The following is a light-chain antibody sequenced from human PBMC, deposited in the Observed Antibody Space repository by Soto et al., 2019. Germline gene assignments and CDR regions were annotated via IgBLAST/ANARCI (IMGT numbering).Light chain of an antibody. Sequence: DIQMTQSPSTLSASVGDRVTITCRASQSISSWLAWYQQKPGKAPKLLIYDASSLESGVPSRFSGSGSGTEFPLTISSLQPDDFETYYCQQYNSYSPLTFGQGTKVEIK. V-gene: IGKV1-5*01. J-gene: IGKJ1*01. CDR3: QQYNSYSPLT. CDR1: QSISSW. CDR2: DAS.